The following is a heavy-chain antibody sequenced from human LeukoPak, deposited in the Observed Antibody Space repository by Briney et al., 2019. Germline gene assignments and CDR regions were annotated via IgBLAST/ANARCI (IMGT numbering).Heavy chain of an antibody. V-gene: IGHV4-31*03. CDR3: ARKNCYDSSGYLDY. CDR1: GGSISSGGYY. D-gene: IGHD3-22*01. CDR2: IYYSGST. J-gene: IGHJ4*02. Sequence: PSETLSLTCTVSGGSISSGGYYWSWIRQHPGKGLEWIGYIYYSGSTYYNPSLKSRVTISVDTSKNQFSLKLSSVTAADTAVYYCARKNCYDSSGYLDYWGQGTLVTVSS.